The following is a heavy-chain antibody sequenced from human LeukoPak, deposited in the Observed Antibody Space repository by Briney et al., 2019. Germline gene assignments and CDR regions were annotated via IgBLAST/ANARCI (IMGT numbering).Heavy chain of an antibody. CDR2: ISWNRNTI. V-gene: IGHV3-9*01. J-gene: IGHJ4*02. CDR3: AKDADDSGDYVGIDY. Sequence: PGGSLRLSCTTSGFTFNDYAMHWVRQAPGKGLEWVAGISWNRNTIGYADSLRDRFTVFRDDAENSLYLQMNSLRPEDTAIYYCAKDADDSGDYVGIDYWGQGILVTVSS. CDR1: GFTFNDYA. D-gene: IGHD4-17*01.